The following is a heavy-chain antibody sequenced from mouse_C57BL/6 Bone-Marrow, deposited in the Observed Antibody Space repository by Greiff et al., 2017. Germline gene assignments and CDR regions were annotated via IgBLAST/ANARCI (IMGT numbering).Heavy chain of an antibody. CDR1: GYTFTSYW. CDR3: ARETGYYSNNKFAY. V-gene: IGHV1-69*01. D-gene: IGHD2-5*01. CDR2: IHPSDSYT. Sequence: QVQLQQPGAELVMPGASVKLSCKASGYTFTSYWMHWVKQRPGQGLEWIGEIHPSDSYTNYNQKFKGKDTLTVDKSSSTAYMQLSSLTSADSAVXYCARETGYYSNNKFAYWGQGTTLTVSS. J-gene: IGHJ2*01.